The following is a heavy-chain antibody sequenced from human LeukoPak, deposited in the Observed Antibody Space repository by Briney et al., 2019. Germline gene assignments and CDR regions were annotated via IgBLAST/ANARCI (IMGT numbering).Heavy chain of an antibody. D-gene: IGHD3-3*01. Sequence: SETLSLTCGVYGGSFSGYYWSWVRRPPGKGLEWIGEINHSGGTNYNPSLKSRVTISLDTSKNQLSLKLSSVTAADTAVYYCARGLHKYDDFWSGYYPLDYWGQGTLVTVSS. CDR2: INHSGGT. CDR1: GGSFSGYY. CDR3: ARGLHKYDDFWSGYYPLDY. V-gene: IGHV4-34*01. J-gene: IGHJ4*02.